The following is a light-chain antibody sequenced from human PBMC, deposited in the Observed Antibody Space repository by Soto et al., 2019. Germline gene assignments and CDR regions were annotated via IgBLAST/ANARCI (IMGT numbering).Light chain of an antibody. J-gene: IGKJ5*01. V-gene: IGKV1-12*01. CDR1: QGISSW. Sequence: DIQMTQSPSSVSASVGDRVTITCRASQGISSWLAWYQQKPGKVPNLLIYGASSLQSGVPSRFSGSGSGTDFTLTIGSLQPEDFGTYYCQQINIFPITFGQGTRLEIK. CDR2: GAS. CDR3: QQINIFPIT.